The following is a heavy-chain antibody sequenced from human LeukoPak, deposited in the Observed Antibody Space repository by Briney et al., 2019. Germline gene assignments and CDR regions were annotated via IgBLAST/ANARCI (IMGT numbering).Heavy chain of an antibody. D-gene: IGHD6-19*01. CDR1: GGSISSYY. CDR3: AREHPASGWYSPGGWFDP. J-gene: IGHJ5*02. CDR2: IYYSGST. Sequence: SETLSLTCTVSGGSISSYYWSWIRQPPGKGLEWIGYIYYSGSTNYNPSLKSRVTISVDTSKNQFSLKLSSVTAADTAVYYCAREHPASGWYSPGGWFDPWGQGTLVTVSS. V-gene: IGHV4-59*01.